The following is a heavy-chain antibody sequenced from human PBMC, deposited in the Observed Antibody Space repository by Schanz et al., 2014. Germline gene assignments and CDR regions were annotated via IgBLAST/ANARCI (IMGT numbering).Heavy chain of an antibody. D-gene: IGHD2-15*01. J-gene: IGHJ4*02. Sequence: EVQLVTSGGDLVQPGGSLRLSCAASGFTFNTSWFHWVRQPPGKGLLWVSRVSRDGSETTYVDSVRGRFTISRDTAKNTLYLQMSSLRADDTALYYCAKDIGGAVAAPVYDSWGQGTLVTVSS. CDR1: GFTFNTSW. CDR2: VSRDGSET. CDR3: AKDIGGAVAAPVYDS. V-gene: IGHV3-74*01.